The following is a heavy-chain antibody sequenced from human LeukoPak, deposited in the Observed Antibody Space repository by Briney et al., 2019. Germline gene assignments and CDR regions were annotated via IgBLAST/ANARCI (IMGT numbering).Heavy chain of an antibody. Sequence: SMKVSCKASGYTFTKYGISWVRQAPGQGLEWVGGITAPHKDTSYAQKFQGRVTVTTDTSTNTASMELRSLRSDDTAVYYCARPLDQLLYNGMGYWGQGTLVTVSS. D-gene: IGHD2-2*02. V-gene: IGHV1-18*01. CDR1: GYTFTKYG. J-gene: IGHJ4*02. CDR2: ITAPHKDT. CDR3: ARPLDQLLYNGMGY.